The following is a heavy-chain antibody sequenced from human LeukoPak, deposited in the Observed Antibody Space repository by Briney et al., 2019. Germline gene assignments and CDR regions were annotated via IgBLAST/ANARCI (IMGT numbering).Heavy chain of an antibody. V-gene: IGHV4-31*03. CDR3: ARLPTTVVTPIWYFDL. CDR1: GGSISSGSYY. D-gene: IGHD4-23*01. CDR2: IYYSGST. J-gene: IGHJ2*01. Sequence: SETLSLTCTVSGGSISSGSYYWSWIRQHPGKGLEWIGYIYYSGSTYYNPSLKSRVTISVDTSKNQFSLKLSSVTAADTAVYYCARLPTTVVTPIWYFDLWGRGTLVTVSS.